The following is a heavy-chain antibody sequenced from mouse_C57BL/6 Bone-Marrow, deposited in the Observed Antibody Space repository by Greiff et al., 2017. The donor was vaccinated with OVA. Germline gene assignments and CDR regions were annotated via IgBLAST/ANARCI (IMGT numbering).Heavy chain of an antibody. J-gene: IGHJ3*01. Sequence: QVQLQQPGAELVMPGASVKLSCKASGYTFTSYWMHWVKQRPGQGLEWIGEIDPSDSYTNYNQKFKGKSTLTVDKSSSTAYMQLSSLTSEDSAVYYCARDDGYYVDYWGQGTLVTVSA. CDR2: IDPSDSYT. CDR3: ARDDGYYVDY. D-gene: IGHD2-3*01. V-gene: IGHV1-69*01. CDR1: GYTFTSYW.